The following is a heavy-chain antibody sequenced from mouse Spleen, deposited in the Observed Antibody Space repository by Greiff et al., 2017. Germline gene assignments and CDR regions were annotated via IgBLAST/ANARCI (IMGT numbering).Heavy chain of an antibody. CDR3: ARDWYGNYVRSFAY. D-gene: IGHD2-10*02. CDR2: ISSGSSTI. J-gene: IGHJ3*01. CDR1: GFTFSDYG. V-gene: IGHV5-17*01. Sequence: EVKLVESGGGLVKPGGSLKLSCAASGFTFSDYGMHWVRQAPEKGLEWVAYISSGSSTIYYADTVKGRFTISRDNAKNTLFLQMTSLRSEDTAMYYCARDWYGNYVRSFAYWGQGTLVTVSA.